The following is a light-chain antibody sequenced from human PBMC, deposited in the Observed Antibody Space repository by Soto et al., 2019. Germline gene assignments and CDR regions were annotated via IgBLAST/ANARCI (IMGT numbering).Light chain of an antibody. Sequence: SYELTQAPSVSVSPGQTASITCSGDKLGDKYACWYQQKPGQSPVLVIYEDSKRPSGIPERFSGSNYGNTATLTISGTQALDEADSYCQAWDSNTHVVFGGGTKVTVL. J-gene: IGLJ2*01. CDR1: KLGDKY. CDR2: EDS. V-gene: IGLV3-1*01. CDR3: QAWDSNTHVV.